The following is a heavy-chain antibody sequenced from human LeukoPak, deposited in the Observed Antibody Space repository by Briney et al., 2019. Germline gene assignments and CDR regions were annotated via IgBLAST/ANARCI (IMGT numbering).Heavy chain of an antibody. V-gene: IGHV3-11*04. D-gene: IGHD3-16*02. Sequence: PGGSLRLSCAASGFTFSKYYMSWIRQAPGKGLEWVSYISSSGSTIYYADSVKGRFTISRDNAKNSLYLQMNSLRAEDTAVYYCARDETFWGSYRYAFDIWGQGTMVTVSS. J-gene: IGHJ3*02. CDR1: GFTFSKYY. CDR2: ISSSGSTI. CDR3: ARDETFWGSYRYAFDI.